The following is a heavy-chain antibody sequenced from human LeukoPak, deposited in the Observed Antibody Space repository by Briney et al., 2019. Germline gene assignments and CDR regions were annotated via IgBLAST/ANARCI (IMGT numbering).Heavy chain of an antibody. CDR2: IYYSGST. V-gene: IGHV4-61*01. Sequence: SETLSLTCAVSGGSISSSNWWSWIRQPPGKGLEWIGYIYYSGSTNYNPSLKSRVTISVDTSKNQFSLKLSFVTAADTAVYYCARGPDPYSGSYYGFDYWGQGTLVTVSS. D-gene: IGHD1-26*01. CDR3: ARGPDPYSGSYYGFDY. CDR1: GGSISSSNW. J-gene: IGHJ4*02.